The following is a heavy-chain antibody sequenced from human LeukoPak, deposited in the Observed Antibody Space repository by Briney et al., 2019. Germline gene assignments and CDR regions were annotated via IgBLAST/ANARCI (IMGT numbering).Heavy chain of an antibody. CDR1: GFSFTAYS. CDR2: IGPGGDI. Sequence: PGGSLRLSCAASGFSFTAYSMNWVRQAPGRGLEWISYIGPGGDIYYADSVTGRFTVSRDTAKNSLYLQMNGLRVEDTVVYYCARRFDSWGPRTVVTVSS. J-gene: IGHJ4*02. CDR3: ARRFDS. V-gene: IGHV3-48*01.